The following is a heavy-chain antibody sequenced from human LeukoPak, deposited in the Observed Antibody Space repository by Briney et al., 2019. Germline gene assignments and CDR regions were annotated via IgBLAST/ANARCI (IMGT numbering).Heavy chain of an antibody. CDR3: ARAVQWLVPGRGWFDP. J-gene: IGHJ5*02. CDR2: IVVGSGNT. CDR1: GFTFTSSA. D-gene: IGHD6-19*01. V-gene: IGHV1-58*01. Sequence: ASVKVSCKASGFTFTSSAVQWVRQARGQRLEWIGWIVVGSGNTNYAQKFQGRVTITADESTSTAYMELSSLRSEDTAVYYCARAVQWLVPGRGWFDPWGQGTLVTVSS.